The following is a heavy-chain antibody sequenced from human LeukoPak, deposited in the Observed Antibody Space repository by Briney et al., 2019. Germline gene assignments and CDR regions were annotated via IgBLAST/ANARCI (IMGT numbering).Heavy chain of an antibody. V-gene: IGHV3-30-3*01. J-gene: IGHJ5*02. CDR2: ISYDGSNK. D-gene: IGHD2-2*02. Sequence: GRSLRLSCAASGFTFGTYAMSWVRQAPGKGLEWVAVISYDGSNKYYADSVKGRFTISRDNSKNTLYLQMNSLRAEDTAFYYCARPSMDCSSVSCYSSFDPWGQGTLVTVSS. CDR3: ARPSMDCSSVSCYSSFDP. CDR1: GFTFGTYA.